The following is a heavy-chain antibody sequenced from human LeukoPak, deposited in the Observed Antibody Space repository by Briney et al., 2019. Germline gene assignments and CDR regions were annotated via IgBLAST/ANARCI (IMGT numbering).Heavy chain of an antibody. V-gene: IGHV3-7*04. D-gene: IGHD3-10*01. CDR1: GFNLSNYW. Sequence: GGSLRLSCAASGFNLSNYWMSWVRQAPGKGLEWVANTKEDGSEKYYVDSVEGRLTISRDNAKNSLYLQMNSLRVEDTAVYYCARGGSMFFDSWGQGTLVTVSS. J-gene: IGHJ4*02. CDR3: ARGGSMFFDS. CDR2: TKEDGSEK.